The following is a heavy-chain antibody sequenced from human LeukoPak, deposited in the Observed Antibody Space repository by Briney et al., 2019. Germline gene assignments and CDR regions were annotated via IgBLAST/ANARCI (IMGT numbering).Heavy chain of an antibody. J-gene: IGHJ4*02. CDR2: ISNSGDNA. D-gene: IGHD6-13*01. CDR3: AREGLGAAAGTFDY. V-gene: IGHV3-23*01. Sequence: QSGGSLRLSCAAPGFTFSSYAMSWVRQAPGKGLAWVSIISNSGDNADYADSVKGRFTISRDKSKNTLSLQMNSLRVEDTAVYYCAREGLGAAAGTFDYWGQGTLVTVSS. CDR1: GFTFSSYA.